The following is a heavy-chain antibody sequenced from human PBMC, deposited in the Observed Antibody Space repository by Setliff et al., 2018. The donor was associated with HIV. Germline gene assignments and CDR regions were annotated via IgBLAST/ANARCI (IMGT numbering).Heavy chain of an antibody. Sequence: GSLRLSCAASGFTFSNAWMNWVRQAPGKGLEWVGRIKSKTDGGTTDYAAPVKGRFTISRDDSKNTLYLQMNSLKTEDTAVYYCTTESVFLDYFFDYWGQGTLVTVSS. CDR3: TTESVFLDYFFDY. J-gene: IGHJ4*02. CDR1: GFTFSNAW. D-gene: IGHD3-9*01. V-gene: IGHV3-15*07. CDR2: IKSKTDGGTT.